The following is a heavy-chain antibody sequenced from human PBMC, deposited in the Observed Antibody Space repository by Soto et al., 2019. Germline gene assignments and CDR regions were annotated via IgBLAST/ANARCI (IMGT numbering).Heavy chain of an antibody. V-gene: IGHV3-23*01. CDR2: ISGSGGST. CDR3: AKALGRIAAAGIPYYYYYGMDV. D-gene: IGHD6-13*01. Sequence: PGGSLRLSCAASGFTFSSYAMSWVRQAPGKGLEWVSAISGSGGSTYYADSVKGRFTISRDNSKNTLYLQMNSLRAEDTAVYYCAKALGRIAAAGIPYYYYYGMDVWGQGTTVTVSS. J-gene: IGHJ6*02. CDR1: GFTFSSYA.